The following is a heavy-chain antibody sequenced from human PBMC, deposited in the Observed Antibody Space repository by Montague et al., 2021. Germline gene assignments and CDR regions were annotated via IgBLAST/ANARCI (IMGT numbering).Heavy chain of an antibody. CDR1: GGSISSNY. CDR2: IYFCDST. J-gene: IGHJ4*02. CDR3: AGVNGAMFF. V-gene: IGHV4-59*13. Sequence: SETLSLTCTVSGGSISSNYFCWIWQPPGPGPEYVWYIYFCDSTTYNPSLSRRGTISLDTSRNQSSLTLTSVTAADTAVSYCAGVNGAMFFWGQGILVTVSS. D-gene: IGHD3-10*02.